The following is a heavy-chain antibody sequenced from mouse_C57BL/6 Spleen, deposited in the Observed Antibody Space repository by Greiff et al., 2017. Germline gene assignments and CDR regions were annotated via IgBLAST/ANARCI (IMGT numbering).Heavy chain of an antibody. CDR1: GYTFTSYW. D-gene: IGHD2-4*01. CDR2: IYPGNSDT. J-gene: IGHJ2*01. Sequence: VQLQQSGTVLARPGASVKMSCKTSGYTFTSYWMHWVKQRPGQGLEWIGAIYPGNSDTSYNQKFKGKAKLTAVTSASTAYMELSSLTNEDSAVYYCTRRNYDCDGYFDYWGQGTTLTVSS. CDR3: TRRNYDCDGYFDY. V-gene: IGHV1-5*01.